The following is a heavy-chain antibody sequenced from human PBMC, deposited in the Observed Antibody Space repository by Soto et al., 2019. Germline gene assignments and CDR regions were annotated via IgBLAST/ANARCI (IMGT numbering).Heavy chain of an antibody. D-gene: IGHD3-22*01. CDR3: AKEMGDYYDSSGSWFDP. V-gene: IGHV3-23*01. Sequence: EVQLLESGGGLVQPGGSLRLSCAASGFTFSSYVMSWVRQAPGKGLEWVSAISGSGGNTYYADSVKGRFTISRDNSKNTLCLQMNSLRAEDTALYFCAKEMGDYYDSSGSWFDPWGQGTLVTVSS. CDR1: GFTFSSYV. CDR2: ISGSGGNT. J-gene: IGHJ5*02.